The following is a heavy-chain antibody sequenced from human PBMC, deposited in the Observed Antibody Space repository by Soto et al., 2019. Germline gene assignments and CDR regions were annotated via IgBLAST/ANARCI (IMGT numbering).Heavy chain of an antibody. V-gene: IGHV1-3*01. CDR2: INAGNGNT. D-gene: IGHD3-10*01. Sequence: GASVKVSCKASGYTFTSYAMHWVRQAPGQRLEWMGWINAGNGNTKYSQKFQGRVTITRDTSASTAYMELSSLRSEDTAVYYCARESDGYGSGSYYQKFDYWGQGTRVTVSS. CDR1: GYTFTSYA. J-gene: IGHJ4*02. CDR3: ARESDGYGSGSYYQKFDY.